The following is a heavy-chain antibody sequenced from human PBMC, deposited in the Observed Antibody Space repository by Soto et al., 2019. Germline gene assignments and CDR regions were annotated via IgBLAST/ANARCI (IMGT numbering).Heavy chain of an antibody. CDR1: GFTFSSYG. CDR3: ARDPPRGIAAAADYYYYGMDV. J-gene: IGHJ6*02. CDR2: IWYDGSNK. D-gene: IGHD6-13*01. V-gene: IGHV3-33*01. Sequence: GGSLRLSCAASGFTFSSYGMHWVRQAPGKGLEWVAVIWYDGSNKYYADSVKGRFTISRDNSKNTLYLQMNSLRAEDTAVYYCARDPPRGIAAAADYYYYGMDVWGQGTTVTVSS.